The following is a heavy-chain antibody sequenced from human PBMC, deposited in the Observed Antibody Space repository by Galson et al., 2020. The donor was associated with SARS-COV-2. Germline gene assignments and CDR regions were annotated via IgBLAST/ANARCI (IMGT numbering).Heavy chain of an antibody. D-gene: IGHD2-2*01. CDR3: ATLAPHNTSSYYN. CDR2: IYPGDSDT. CDR1: GYSFTTYW. Sequence: GESLKISCKGSGYSFTTYWIAWVRQTPGKGLEWMGIIYPGDSDTRDSPSFQGQVTMSADKSISTAYLHWSSLKASDTAMYYCATLAPHNTSSYYNWGQGTLVTVSS. V-gene: IGHV5-51*01. J-gene: IGHJ4*02.